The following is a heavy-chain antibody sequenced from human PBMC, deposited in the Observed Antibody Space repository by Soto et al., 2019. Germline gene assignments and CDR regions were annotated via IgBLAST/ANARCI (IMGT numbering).Heavy chain of an antibody. CDR1: GGSISSSNW. J-gene: IGHJ6*02. CDR3: ARGGGRGIAARNYYYYGMDV. D-gene: IGHD6-6*01. V-gene: IGHV4-4*02. Sequence: PSDTLSLTCAVSGGSISSSNWWSWVRQPPGKGLEWIGEINHSGSTNYNPSLKSRVTISVDTSKNQFSLKLSSVTAADTAVYYCARGGGRGIAARNYYYYGMDVWGQGTTVTVSS. CDR2: INHSGST.